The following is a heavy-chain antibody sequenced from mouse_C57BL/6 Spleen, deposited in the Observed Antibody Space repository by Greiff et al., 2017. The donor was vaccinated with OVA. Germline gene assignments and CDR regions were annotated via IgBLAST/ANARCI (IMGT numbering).Heavy chain of an antibody. CDR2: IDPSDSET. D-gene: IGHD1-1*01. CDR3: ARSTTVVRYFDY. V-gene: IGHV1-52*01. Sequence: VQLQQPGAELVRPGSSVKLSCKASGYTFTSYWMHWVKQRPIQGLEWIGNIDPSDSETHYNQKFKDKATLTVDKSSSTAYMQLSSLTSEDSAVYYCARSTTVVRYFDYWGQGTTLTVSS. J-gene: IGHJ2*01. CDR1: GYTFTSYW.